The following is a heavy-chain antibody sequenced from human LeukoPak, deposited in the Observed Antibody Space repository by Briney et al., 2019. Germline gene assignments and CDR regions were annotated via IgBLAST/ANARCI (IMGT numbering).Heavy chain of an antibody. V-gene: IGHV6-1*01. CDR2: TYYRSKLYN. D-gene: IGHD6-13*01. CDR3: ARVDRAISTTGTLGD. CDR1: GDSVSSNYAA. Sequence: SQTLSLTCAISGDSVSSNYAAWNWIRQSPSRGLEWLGRTYYRSKLYNDYAVSVKSRITINPHTSKNQFSLQLNSVTPEDTAVYYCARVDRAISTTGTLGDWGQGTLVTVSS. J-gene: IGHJ4*02.